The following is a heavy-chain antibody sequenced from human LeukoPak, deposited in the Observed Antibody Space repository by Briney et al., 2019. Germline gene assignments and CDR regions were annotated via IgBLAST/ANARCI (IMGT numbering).Heavy chain of an antibody. V-gene: IGHV1-18*01. J-gene: IGHJ6*03. CDR1: GYTFTSYG. D-gene: IGHD6-6*01. CDR2: ISTYNGNT. Sequence: ASVKVSCKASGYTFTSYGISWVRQAPGRGLEWMGWISTYNGNTNYAQKLQGRVTMTTDTSTSIAYMELRSLRSDDTAVYYCAREGLRSIAARRGTRDYMDVWGKGTTVIVSS. CDR3: AREGLRSIAARRGTRDYMDV.